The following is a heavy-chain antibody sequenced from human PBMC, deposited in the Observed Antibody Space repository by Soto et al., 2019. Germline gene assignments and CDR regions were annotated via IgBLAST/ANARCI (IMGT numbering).Heavy chain of an antibody. V-gene: IGHV4-34*01. Sequence: SETLSLTCAVYGGSFSGYYWSWIRQPPGKGLEWIGEINHSGSTNYNPSLKSRVTISVDTSKNQFSLKLSSVTAADTAVYYCARVGSHYYDPLTDYWGQGTLVTVS. J-gene: IGHJ4*02. CDR3: ARVGSHYYDPLTDY. CDR2: INHSGST. D-gene: IGHD3-22*01. CDR1: GGSFSGYY.